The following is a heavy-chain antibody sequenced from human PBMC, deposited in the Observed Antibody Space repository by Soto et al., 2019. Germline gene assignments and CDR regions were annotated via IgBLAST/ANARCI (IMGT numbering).Heavy chain of an antibody. CDR3: AKGVAGFFDS. V-gene: IGHV3-30*18. CDR2: ISYDGSNT. CDR1: GFTFRSFD. J-gene: IGHJ4*02. Sequence: LRLSCAASGFTFRSFDMHWVRQAPGKGLEWVAVISYDGSNTYYADSVKGRFTISRDNSKNILYLQMNSLRAEDTAVYFCAKGVAGFFDSWGQGNMVTVSS. D-gene: IGHD6-19*01.